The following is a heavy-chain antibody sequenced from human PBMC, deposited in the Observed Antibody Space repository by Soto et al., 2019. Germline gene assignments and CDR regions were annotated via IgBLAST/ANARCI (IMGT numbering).Heavy chain of an antibody. D-gene: IGHD3-22*01. CDR3: SRLGRVGITKIVVINYGMDV. V-gene: IGHV4-39*01. CDR1: GGSISSSSYY. Sequence: SETLSLTCTVSGGSISSSSYYWGWIRQPPGKGLEWIGSIYYSGSTYYNPSLKSRVTISVDTSKNQFSLKLSSVTAADTAVYYCSRLGRVGITKIVVINYGMDVWGQGTTVTVSS. J-gene: IGHJ6*02. CDR2: IYYSGST.